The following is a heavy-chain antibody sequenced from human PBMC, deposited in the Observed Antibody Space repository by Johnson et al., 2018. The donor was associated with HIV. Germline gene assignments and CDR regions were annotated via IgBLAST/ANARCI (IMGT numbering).Heavy chain of an antibody. V-gene: IGHV3-20*04. D-gene: IGHD2-2*01. Sequence: VQLVESGGGVVRPGGSLRLSCAASGFTFDDYGMSWVRQAPGKGLEWVSGINWNRGSTGYADSVKGRFTISSDNAKNSLYLQMNSLRAEDTALYYCAREGMGGDIVVVPAARGAFDIWGQGTMVTVSS. J-gene: IGHJ3*02. CDR2: INWNRGST. CDR1: GFTFDDYG. CDR3: AREGMGGDIVVVPAARGAFDI.